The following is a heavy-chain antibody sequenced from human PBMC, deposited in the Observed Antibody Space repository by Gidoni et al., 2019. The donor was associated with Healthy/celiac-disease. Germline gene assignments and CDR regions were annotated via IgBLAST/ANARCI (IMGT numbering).Heavy chain of an antibody. CDR2: IKPDGSEK. V-gene: IGHV3-7*01. CDR1: GSTCSSYW. D-gene: IGHD6-19*01. CDR3: ARDGVLIAVAGIFDY. J-gene: IGHJ4*01. Sequence: EVQLVESGGGLVQPGESLRLSCADSGSTCSSYWMSWCRPAPGKGLEWGANIKPDGSEKYYVDSVKCRFTISRDNAKNSLYLQRNSLRAEDTAVYYCARDGVLIAVAGIFDYWGHVTLVTVSS.